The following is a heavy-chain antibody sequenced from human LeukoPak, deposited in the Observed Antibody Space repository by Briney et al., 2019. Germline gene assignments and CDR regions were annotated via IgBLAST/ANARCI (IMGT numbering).Heavy chain of an antibody. CDR1: GGSISNSY. J-gene: IGHJ4*02. D-gene: IGHD5-18*01. CDR3: ARDGGFIYGQREGYYFDY. Sequence: PSETLSLTCTVSGGSISNSYWSWIRQPAGKGLEWIGRISSSGTNNSNPSLKSRVTMSVDTSKNQFSLRLSSVTAADTAVYYCARDGGFIYGQREGYYFDYWGQGTLVTVSS. CDR2: ISSSGTN. V-gene: IGHV4-4*07.